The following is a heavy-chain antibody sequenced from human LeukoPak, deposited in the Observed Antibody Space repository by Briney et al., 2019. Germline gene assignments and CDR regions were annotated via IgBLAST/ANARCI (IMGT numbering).Heavy chain of an antibody. D-gene: IGHD2/OR15-2a*01. V-gene: IGHV1-69*01. CDR2: IIPIFGTA. CDR3: ATTFYGPRGAFDI. CDR1: GGTCSSYA. J-gene: IGHJ3*02. Sequence: SVKVSCKASGGTCSSYAISWVRQAPGQGLEWMGGIIPIFGTANYAQKFQGRVTITADESTSTAYMELSSLRSEDTAVYYCATTFYGPRGAFDIWGQGTMVTVSS.